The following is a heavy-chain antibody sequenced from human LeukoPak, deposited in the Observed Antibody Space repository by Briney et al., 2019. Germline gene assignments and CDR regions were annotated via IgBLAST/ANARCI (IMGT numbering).Heavy chain of an antibody. CDR1: GYTFTSYY. CDR2: INPSGGST. V-gene: IGHV1-46*01. CDR3: ARRGYYYDSSGYAFDI. D-gene: IGHD3-22*01. J-gene: IGHJ3*02. Sequence: ASVKVSCKASGYTFTSYYMHWVRQAPGQGLEWMGIINPSGGSTSYAQKFQGRVTMTRDTSISTAYMELSRLRSDDTAVYYCARRGYYYDSSGYAFDIWGQGTMVTVSS.